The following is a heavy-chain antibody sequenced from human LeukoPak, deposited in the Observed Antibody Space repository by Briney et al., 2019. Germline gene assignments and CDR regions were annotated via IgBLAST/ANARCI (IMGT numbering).Heavy chain of an antibody. V-gene: IGHV3-7*04. CDR3: ARVEDYGDYGGWFDP. Sequence: GGSLRLSCAASGFTFSSYWMSWVRQAPGKGLEWVANIKQDGSEKYYVDSVKGRFTISRDNAKNSLYLQMNSLRAEDTAVYYCARVEDYGDYGGWFDPWGQGTLVTVSS. J-gene: IGHJ5*02. D-gene: IGHD4-17*01. CDR2: IKQDGSEK. CDR1: GFTFSSYW.